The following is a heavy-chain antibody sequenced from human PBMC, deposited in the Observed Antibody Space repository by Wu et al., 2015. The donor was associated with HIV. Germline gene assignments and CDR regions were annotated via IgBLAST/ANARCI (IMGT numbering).Heavy chain of an antibody. J-gene: IGHJ3*02. D-gene: IGHD2-2*01. CDR3: ARVFVVVPAGFSGEITAFDI. CDR2: INPASGGT. V-gene: IGHV1-2*02. Sequence: QVQLVQSGAEVKKPGASVKVSCKASGYIFSGHYVNWVRPAPGQGLEWMGWINPASGGTRYAENFQGRVTMTSDTSINTVYMELSSLRSDDTAVYYCARVFVVVPAGFSGEITAFDIWAKGPWSPSL. CDR1: GYIFSGHY.